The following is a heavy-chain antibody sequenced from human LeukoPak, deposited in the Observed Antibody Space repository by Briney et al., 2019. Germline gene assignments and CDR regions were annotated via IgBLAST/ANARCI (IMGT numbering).Heavy chain of an antibody. Sequence: GGSLRLSCAASGFTFSSYSMNWVRQAPGKGLEWVSSISSSSSYIYYADSVKGRFTISRDNAENSLYLQMNSLRAEDTAVYYCARSITGTDDYWGQGTLVTVSS. CDR2: ISSSSSYI. CDR1: GFTFSSYS. D-gene: IGHD1-7*01. CDR3: ARSITGTDDY. J-gene: IGHJ4*02. V-gene: IGHV3-21*01.